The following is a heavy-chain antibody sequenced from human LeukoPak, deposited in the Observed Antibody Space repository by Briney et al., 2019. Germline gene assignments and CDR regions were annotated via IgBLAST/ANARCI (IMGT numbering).Heavy chain of an antibody. CDR1: GFTFSSYE. J-gene: IGHJ4*02. V-gene: IGHV3-48*01. CDR2: ISSSSSTI. CDR3: AIRTVTTFDY. D-gene: IGHD4-17*01. Sequence: GGSLRLSCAASGFTFSSYEMNWVRQAPGKGLEWVSYISSSSSTIYYADSVKGRFTISRDNAKNSLYLQMNSLRAEDTAVYYCAIRTVTTFDYWGQGTLVTVSS.